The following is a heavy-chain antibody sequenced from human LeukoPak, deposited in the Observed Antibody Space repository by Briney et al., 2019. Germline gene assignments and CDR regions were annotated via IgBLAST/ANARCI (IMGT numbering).Heavy chain of an antibody. J-gene: IGHJ5*02. CDR1: GFTFSDYY. D-gene: IGHD6-13*01. V-gene: IGHV3-11*04. CDR2: ISSSGSTI. Sequence: PGGSLRLSCAASGFTFSDYYMNWVRQAPGKGLEWVSYISSSGSTIYYADSVKGRFTISRDNAKNSLYLQMNSLRAEDTAVYYCARIDSSSWYWFDPWGQGTLVTVSS. CDR3: ARIDSSSWYWFDP.